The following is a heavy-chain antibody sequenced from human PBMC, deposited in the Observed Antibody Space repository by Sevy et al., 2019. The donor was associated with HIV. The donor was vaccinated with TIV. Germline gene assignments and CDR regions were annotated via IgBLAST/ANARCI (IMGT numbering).Heavy chain of an antibody. D-gene: IGHD3-22*01. CDR1: GYTFTTSG. J-gene: IGHJ4*02. CDR3: AGDWIPSCYYDSSAMKRDYYFDS. CDR2: ISGYTENT. V-gene: IGHV1-18*01. Sequence: ASVKVSCKASGYTFTTSGINWVRQAPGQGLEWMGWISGYTENTKYAQKFQDRLTLTIDTSTSTAYVDSRSLRSGDTAVYYCAGDWIPSCYYDSSAMKRDYYFDSWGQGTLVTVSS.